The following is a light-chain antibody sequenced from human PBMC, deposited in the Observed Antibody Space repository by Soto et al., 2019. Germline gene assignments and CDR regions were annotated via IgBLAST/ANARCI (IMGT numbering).Light chain of an antibody. CDR2: DVS. Sequence: QSALTQPASVSGSPGQSITISCTGTSSDVGGYNYVSWYQQHPGKAPKLMIYDVSNRPSGVSNRFSGSKSGNTASLTISGIQAEDEADYYCSSYTSSSTLRVFGGGTKLTVL. CDR1: SSDVGGYNY. J-gene: IGLJ2*01. V-gene: IGLV2-14*01. CDR3: SSYTSSSTLRV.